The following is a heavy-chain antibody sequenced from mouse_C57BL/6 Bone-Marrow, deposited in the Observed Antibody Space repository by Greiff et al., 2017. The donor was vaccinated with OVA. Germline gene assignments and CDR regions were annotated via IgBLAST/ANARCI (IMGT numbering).Heavy chain of an antibody. V-gene: IGHV2-2*01. CDR1: GFSLTSYG. Sequence: VQLQQSGPGLVQPSQSLSITCTVSGFSLTSYGVHWVRQSPGKGLEWLGVIWSGGSTDYNAAFISRLSISKDNSKSQVFFKMNSLQADDTAIYYCARDYYGSSPGWYFDVWGTGTTVTVSS. CDR3: ARDYYGSSPGWYFDV. CDR2: IWSGGST. J-gene: IGHJ1*03. D-gene: IGHD1-1*01.